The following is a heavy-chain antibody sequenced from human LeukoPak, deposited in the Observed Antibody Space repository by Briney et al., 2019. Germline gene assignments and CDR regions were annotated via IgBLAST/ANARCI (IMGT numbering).Heavy chain of an antibody. CDR2: IYYSGST. V-gene: IGHV4-39*07. J-gene: IGHJ4*02. D-gene: IGHD3-10*01. CDR1: GGSISSSRYY. Sequence: SETLSLTCTVSGGSISSSRYYWGWIRQPPGRGLEWIGSIYYSGSTYYNPSLKSRVTISVDTSKNQFSLKLSSVTAADTAVYYCARDSGYYGSGSFDYWGQGTLVTVSS. CDR3: ARDSGYYGSGSFDY.